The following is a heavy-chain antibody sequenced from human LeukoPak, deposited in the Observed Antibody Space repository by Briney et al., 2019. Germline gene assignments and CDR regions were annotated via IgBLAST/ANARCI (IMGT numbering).Heavy chain of an antibody. V-gene: IGHV4-39*01. CDR3: ARQGMDGETDQYYFDY. Sequence: PSETLSLTCTVSGGSISSSSYYWGWIRQPPGKGPEWIGSIYYSGSTYYNPSLKSRVTISVDTSKNQFSLKLSSVTAADTAVYYCARQGMDGETDQYYFDYWGQGTLVTVSS. CDR2: IYYSGST. J-gene: IGHJ4*02. D-gene: IGHD2-2*03. CDR1: GGSISSSSYY.